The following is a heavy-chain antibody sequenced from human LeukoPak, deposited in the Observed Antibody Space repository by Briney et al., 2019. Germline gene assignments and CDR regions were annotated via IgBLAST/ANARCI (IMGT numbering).Heavy chain of an antibody. CDR2: IKQDGSEK. Sequence: GGPLRLSCAASGFTFSSYGMHWVRQAPGKGLEWVANIKQDGSEKYYVDSVKGRFTISRDNAKNSLYLQMNSLRAEDTAVYYCAQFGGYYYDSSGLDYWGQGTLVTVSS. CDR3: AQFGGYYYDSSGLDY. CDR1: GFTFSSYG. V-gene: IGHV3-7*01. D-gene: IGHD3-22*01. J-gene: IGHJ4*02.